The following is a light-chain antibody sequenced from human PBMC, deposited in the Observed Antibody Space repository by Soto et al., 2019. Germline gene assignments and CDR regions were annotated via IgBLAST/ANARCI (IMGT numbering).Light chain of an antibody. CDR2: KAS. CDR3: QQYNSYSHT. V-gene: IGKV1-5*03. CDR1: QSISSW. J-gene: IGKJ1*01. Sequence: DIKMNQSPSTLSASVGDRVTITCRASQSISSWLAWYQQKPGKAPKPLIYKASSLESGVPSRFSGSGSGTEFTLTISSLQPDDFATYYCQQYNSYSHTFGQGSKVDIK.